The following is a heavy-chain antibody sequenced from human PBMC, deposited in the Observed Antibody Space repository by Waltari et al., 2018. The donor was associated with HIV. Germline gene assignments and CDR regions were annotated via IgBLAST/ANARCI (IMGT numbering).Heavy chain of an antibody. D-gene: IGHD2-21*02. CDR2: ISYDGSNK. V-gene: IGHV3-30*01. J-gene: IGHJ4*02. CDR3: ASSVVLTAIHGY. Sequence: QVQLVESGGGVVQPGRSLRLSCAASAFTFSSYAMHWSRQAPGQGLEWVAVISYDGSNKYYADSVKGRFTISRDNSKNTLYLQMNSLRAEDTAVYYCASSVVLTAIHGYWGQGTLVTVSS. CDR1: AFTFSSYA.